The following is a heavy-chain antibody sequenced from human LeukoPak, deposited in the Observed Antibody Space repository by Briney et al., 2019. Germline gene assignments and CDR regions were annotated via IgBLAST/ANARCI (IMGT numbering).Heavy chain of an antibody. CDR1: GFTFSSYA. J-gene: IGHJ4*02. CDR2: ISGSGGST. CDR3: AKNAYYDILTGYYRPNY. D-gene: IGHD3-9*01. Sequence: GGSLRLSCAASGFTFSSYAMSWVRQAPGKGLERVSAISGSGGSTYYADSVKGRFTISRDNSKNTLYLQMNSLRAEDTAVYYCAKNAYYDILTGYYRPNYWGQGTLVTVSS. V-gene: IGHV3-23*01.